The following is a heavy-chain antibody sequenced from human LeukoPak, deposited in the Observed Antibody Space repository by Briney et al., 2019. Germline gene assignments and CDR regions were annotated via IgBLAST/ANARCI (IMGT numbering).Heavy chain of an antibody. J-gene: IGHJ4*02. CDR3: ARYYGSGQRNYFDY. V-gene: IGHV3-33*01. Sequence: GGSLRLSCVASEFTFSSYGMHWVRQAPGKGLEWGAVIWYDGSNKYYADSVKGRFTISRDNSKNTLYLQMNSLRAEDTAVYYCARYYGSGQRNYFDYWGQGTLVTVSS. D-gene: IGHD3-10*01. CDR2: IWYDGSNK. CDR1: EFTFSSYG.